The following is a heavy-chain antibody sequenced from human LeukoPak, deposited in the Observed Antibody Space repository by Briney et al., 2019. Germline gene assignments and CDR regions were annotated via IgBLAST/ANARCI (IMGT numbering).Heavy chain of an antibody. CDR2: ITLSGGST. J-gene: IGHJ6*03. V-gene: IGHV3-23*01. CDR1: GFTFRYYD. CDR3: AKRGNPAVGHHYLDV. D-gene: IGHD2-2*01. Sequence: GGSLRLSCAASGFTFRYYDMRWGRQAPGKGAEWGASITLSGGSTFYADSVKGRFTISRDNSKKTLYVQMNSLSAEDTAVYYCAKRGNPAVGHHYLDVWGKGTTVSVSS.